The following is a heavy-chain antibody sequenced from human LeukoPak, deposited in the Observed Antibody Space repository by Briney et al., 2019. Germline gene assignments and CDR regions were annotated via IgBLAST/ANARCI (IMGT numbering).Heavy chain of an antibody. J-gene: IGHJ4*02. Sequence: SETLSLTCTVSGGSISSGSYYWSWIRQPAGKGLEWIGRIYTSGSTNYNPSLKSRVTISVDTSKNQFSLKLSSVTAADTAVYYCARQSLAPGFDYWGQGTLVTVSS. CDR2: IYTSGST. CDR3: ARQSLAPGFDY. CDR1: GGSISSGSYY. V-gene: IGHV4-61*02.